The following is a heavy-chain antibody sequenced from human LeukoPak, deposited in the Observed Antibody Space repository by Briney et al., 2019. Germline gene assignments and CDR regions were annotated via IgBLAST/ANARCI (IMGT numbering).Heavy chain of an antibody. CDR2: IRSKANSYAT. J-gene: IGHJ6*02. Sequence: GGSLRLSCAASGFTFSGSAMHWVRQASGKGLEWVGRIRSKANSYATAYAASVKGRFTISRDDSRNTAYLQMNSLKTEDTAVYYCTRGEGSGSYPNYYYYGMDVWGQGTTVTVSS. CDR3: TRGEGSGSYPNYYYYGMDV. CDR1: GFTFSGSA. D-gene: IGHD3-10*01. V-gene: IGHV3-73*01.